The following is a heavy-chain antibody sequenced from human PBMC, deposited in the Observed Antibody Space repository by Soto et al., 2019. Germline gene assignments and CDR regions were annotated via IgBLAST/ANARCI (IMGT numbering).Heavy chain of an antibody. Sequence: SETLSLTCTVSGGSINTFYWSWVRQPAGKGLEWIGRIFSSGSTSFNPSLESRVAMSVDTSKNHFSLNLSSVTAADMAVYYCAREGSYSAYNFAHGIQLWSFDFWGQGALVTVCS. CDR1: GGSINTFY. D-gene: IGHD5-12*01. V-gene: IGHV4-4*07. CDR3: AREGSYSAYNFAHGIQLWSFDF. J-gene: IGHJ4*02. CDR2: IFSSGST.